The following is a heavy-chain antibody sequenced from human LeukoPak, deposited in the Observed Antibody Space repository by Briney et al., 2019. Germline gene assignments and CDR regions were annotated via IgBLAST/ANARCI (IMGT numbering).Heavy chain of an antibody. V-gene: IGHV3-53*04. CDR1: GFTVSSNY. CDR2: IYSGGST. Sequence: GGSLRLSCAASGFTVSSNYMSWVRQAPGKGLEWVSVIYSGGSTYYADSVKSRFTISRHNSKNTLYLQMNSLRAEDTAVYYCASDIGDPFYYGMDVWGQGTTVTVSS. J-gene: IGHJ6*02. CDR3: ASDIGDPFYYGMDV. D-gene: IGHD3-10*01.